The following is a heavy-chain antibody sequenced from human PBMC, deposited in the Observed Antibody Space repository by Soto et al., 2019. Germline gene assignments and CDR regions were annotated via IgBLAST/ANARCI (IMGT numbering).Heavy chain of an antibody. Sequence: EVQLLESGGGLVQPGGSLRLSCAASGFTFSSYGMSWVRPAPGKGLEWVSVISGSGYTIYYADSVKGRFSISRDNSKSTLYLQMNSLRAEDTDLYYCAKRRGIGQYGMDVWGQGTTVTVSS. CDR1: GFTFSSYG. CDR2: ISGSGYTI. V-gene: IGHV3-23*01. D-gene: IGHD6-13*01. CDR3: AKRRGIGQYGMDV. J-gene: IGHJ6*02.